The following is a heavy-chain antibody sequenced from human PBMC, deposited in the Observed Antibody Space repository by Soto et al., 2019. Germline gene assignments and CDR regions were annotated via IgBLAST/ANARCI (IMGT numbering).Heavy chain of an antibody. CDR1: GGSISSGDYY. Sequence: SETLSLTCTVSGGSISSGDYYWSWIRQPPGKGLEWIGYIYYSGSTYYNPSLKSRVTISVDTSKNQFSLKLSSVTAADTAVYYCARVPAMVPYYFDYWGQGTLVTVSS. D-gene: IGHD5-18*01. CDR3: ARVPAMVPYYFDY. J-gene: IGHJ4*02. CDR2: IYYSGST. V-gene: IGHV4-30-4*01.